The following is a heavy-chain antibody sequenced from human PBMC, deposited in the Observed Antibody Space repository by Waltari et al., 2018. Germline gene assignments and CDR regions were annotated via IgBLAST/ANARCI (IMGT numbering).Heavy chain of an antibody. CDR3: ARDRTTSDDALDI. CDR1: GFSFSTHS. J-gene: IGHJ3*02. Sequence: EVQLVESGGGLVHPGGSLRLSCAASGFSFSTHSMNWVRQTPGKGLEWISFISKTSSAIYYADSVKGRFTTSRDNAKNSLYLQMNSLTAEETAVYYCARDRTTSDDALDIWGQGTMVTVFS. D-gene: IGHD1-1*01. V-gene: IGHV3-48*04. CDR2: ISKTSSAI.